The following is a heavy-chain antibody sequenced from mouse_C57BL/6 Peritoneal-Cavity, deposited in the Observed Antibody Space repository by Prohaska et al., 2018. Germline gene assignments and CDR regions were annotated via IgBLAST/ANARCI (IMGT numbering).Heavy chain of an antibody. CDR3: ARCHSSGYLLYYYAMDY. D-gene: IGHD3-2*02. Sequence: SVKISCKASGYTFTDYYMNWVKQSHGKSLEWIGDINPNNGGTSYNQKFKGKATLTLDKSSSTAYMELRSLTSEDSAVYYCARCHSSGYLLYYYAMDYWGQGTSVTVSS. CDR1: GYTFTDYY. V-gene: IGHV1-26*01. J-gene: IGHJ4*01. CDR2: INPNNGGT.